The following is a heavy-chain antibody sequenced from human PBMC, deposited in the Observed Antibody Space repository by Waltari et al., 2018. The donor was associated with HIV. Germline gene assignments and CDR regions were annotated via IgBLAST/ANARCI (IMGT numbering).Heavy chain of an antibody. Sequence: QVQLVQSGAEVKKPGASVKVSCKASGYTFTSYDINWVRQATGQGLEWMGWVHPLSGNTGYAQKFQGRVTMTRNTSISTAYMELSSLRSEDTAVYYCARREGTYCSGGSCYSIYYYGMDVWGQGTTVTVSS. J-gene: IGHJ6*02. CDR2: VHPLSGNT. V-gene: IGHV1-8*01. CDR1: GYTFTSYD. D-gene: IGHD2-15*01. CDR3: ARREGTYCSGGSCYSIYYYGMDV.